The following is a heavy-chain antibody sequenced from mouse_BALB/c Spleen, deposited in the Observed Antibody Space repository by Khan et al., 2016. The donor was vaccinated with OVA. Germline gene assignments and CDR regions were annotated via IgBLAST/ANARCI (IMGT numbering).Heavy chain of an antibody. J-gene: IGHJ1*01. Sequence: VQLKQSGAELVKPGASVKLSCTASGFNIRDNYIHWVKQRPEQGLEWIGRISPANGNVKYDPKFQGKAIITADTYSNTAYLQVSSLTSEDSAVYYCAHPSSDPRYFDVWGAGTTVTVSS. D-gene: IGHD6-1*01. CDR3: AHPSSDPRYFDV. CDR1: GFNIRDNY. CDR2: ISPANGNV. V-gene: IGHV14-3*02.